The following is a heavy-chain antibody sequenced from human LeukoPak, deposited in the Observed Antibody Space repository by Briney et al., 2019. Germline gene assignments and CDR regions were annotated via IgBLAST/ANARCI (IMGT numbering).Heavy chain of an antibody. CDR1: GFTFSSYA. Sequence: GGSLRLSCAASGFTFSSYAMSWVRQAPGKGLEWVSAISGSGGSTYYADSVKGRFTISRDNSKNTLYLQMNSLRAGDTAVYYCAKIVVRGVRTDYWGQGTLVTVSS. CDR3: AKIVVRGVRTDY. CDR2: ISGSGGST. J-gene: IGHJ4*02. D-gene: IGHD3-10*01. V-gene: IGHV3-23*01.